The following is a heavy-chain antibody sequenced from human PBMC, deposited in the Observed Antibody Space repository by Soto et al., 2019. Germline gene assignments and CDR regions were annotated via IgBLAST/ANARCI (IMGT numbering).Heavy chain of an antibody. V-gene: IGHV3-30*18. CDR3: AKAGAVAGIIDY. J-gene: IGHJ4*02. Sequence: QVQLVESGGXVVQPGRSLXLSCAASGFTFSSYGMHWVRQAPGKGLEWVAVISYDGSNKYYADSVKGRFTISRDNSKNTLYLQMNSLRAEDTAVYYCAKAGAVAGIIDYWGQGTLVTVSS. CDR1: GFTFSSYG. D-gene: IGHD6-19*01. CDR2: ISYDGSNK.